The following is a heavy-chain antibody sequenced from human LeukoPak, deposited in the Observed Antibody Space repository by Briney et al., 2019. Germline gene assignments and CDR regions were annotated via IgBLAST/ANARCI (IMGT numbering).Heavy chain of an antibody. CDR2: ISGSGAIT. V-gene: IGHV3-23*01. CDR3: ANDVSRRHWLVEGLSPSWFDP. CDR1: GLTFGRYA. D-gene: IGHD6-19*01. Sequence: GGSLRLSCAASGLTFGRYAMTWVRQAPGKGLEWVSVISGSGAITYYADSVKGRFTISRDNTKNTLYLQMNSLRAEDTAVYFCANDVSRRHWLVEGLSPSWFDPWGQGTLVTVSS. J-gene: IGHJ5*02.